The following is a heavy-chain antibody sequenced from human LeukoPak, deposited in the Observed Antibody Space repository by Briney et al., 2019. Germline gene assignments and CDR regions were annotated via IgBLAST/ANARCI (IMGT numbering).Heavy chain of an antibody. D-gene: IGHD4-17*01. Sequence: GGSLRLSCAASGFTFSSYSMNWVRQAPGKGLEWVSSISSSSSYIYYADSVKGRFTISRDNAKNSLYLQMNSLRAEDTAVYYCARGSDGYGDYLYFDYWGQGTLVTVSS. CDR1: GFTFSSYS. CDR2: ISSSSSYI. CDR3: ARGSDGYGDYLYFDY. V-gene: IGHV3-21*01. J-gene: IGHJ4*02.